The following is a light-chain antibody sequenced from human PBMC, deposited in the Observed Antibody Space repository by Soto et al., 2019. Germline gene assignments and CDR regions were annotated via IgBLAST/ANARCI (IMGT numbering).Light chain of an antibody. CDR1: SNDVGGYNF. V-gene: IGLV2-11*01. CDR3: CSYAGSYNWV. J-gene: IGLJ3*02. Sequence: QSALTQPRSVSGSPGQSVTISCTGTSNDVGGYNFVSWYQQLPGKAPKLMIYDVTKRPSGVPDRFSGSKSGNTASLTISGLQTEDEADYYCCSYAGSYNWVFGGGTQLTVL. CDR2: DVT.